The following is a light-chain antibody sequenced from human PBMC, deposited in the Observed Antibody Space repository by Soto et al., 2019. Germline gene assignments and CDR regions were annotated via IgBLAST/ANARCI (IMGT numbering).Light chain of an antibody. V-gene: IGLV2-14*01. CDR1: SSDVGGYNY. Sequence: QAASVSGSPGQSITISCTGTSSDVGGYNYVSWYQHHPGKAPKLMIYEVNNRPSGVSDRFSASKSGNTASLTISGLQAEDEADYYCSSYTSSTTWVFGGGTKLTVL. J-gene: IGLJ3*02. CDR3: SSYTSSTTWV. CDR2: EVN.